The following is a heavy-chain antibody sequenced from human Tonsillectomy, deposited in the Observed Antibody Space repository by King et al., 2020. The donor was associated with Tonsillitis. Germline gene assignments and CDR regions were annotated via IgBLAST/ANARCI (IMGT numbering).Heavy chain of an antibody. CDR2: ISSNGGST. CDR1: GFTFSSYA. Sequence: VQLVESGGGLVQPGGSLRLSCSASGFTFSSYAMHWVRQAPGKGLEYVSAISSNGGSTYYADSVKGRFTISRDNYKNTLYLQMSSLRAEDTAVYYCVKELWRRSLTFNHCSSTSCYPYYFDYWGQGTLVTVSS. D-gene: IGHD2-2*01. V-gene: IGHV3-64D*06. CDR3: VKELWRRSLTFNHCSSTSCYPYYFDY. J-gene: IGHJ4*02.